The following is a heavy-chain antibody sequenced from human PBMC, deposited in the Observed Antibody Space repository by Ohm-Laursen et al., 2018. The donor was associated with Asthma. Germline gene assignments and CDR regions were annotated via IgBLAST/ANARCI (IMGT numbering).Heavy chain of an antibody. V-gene: IGHV3-48*02. CDR2: ISSSSTI. J-gene: IGHJ4*02. D-gene: IGHD2-21*02. Sequence: SLRLSCAASGFTFSSYSMNWVRQAPGKGLEWVSYISSSSTIYYADSVKGRFTISRDNAKNSLYLQMSSLRDEDTAVYYCARDRGGDRSFDYWGQGTLVTVSS. CDR1: GFTFSSYS. CDR3: ARDRGGDRSFDY.